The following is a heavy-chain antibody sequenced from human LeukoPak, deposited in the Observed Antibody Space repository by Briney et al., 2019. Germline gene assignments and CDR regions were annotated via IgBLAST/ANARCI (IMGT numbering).Heavy chain of an antibody. CDR1: GYTFTGYY. D-gene: IGHD1-1*01. CDR2: INPNSGGT. J-gene: IGHJ3*02. V-gene: IGHV1-2*02. CDR3: ARAGHDYNWNGRGAFDI. Sequence: GASVKVSCKASGYTFTGYYMHWVRQAPGQGLEWMGWINPNSGGTNYAQKFQGRVTMTRDTSISTAYMELSRLRSDDTAVYYCARAGHDYNWNGRGAFDIWGQGTMVTVSP.